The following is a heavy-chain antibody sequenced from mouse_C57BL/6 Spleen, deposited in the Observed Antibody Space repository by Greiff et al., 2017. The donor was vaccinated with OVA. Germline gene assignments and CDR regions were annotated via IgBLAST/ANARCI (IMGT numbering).Heavy chain of an antibody. CDR2: ISNLAYSI. Sequence: EVQRVESGGGLVQPGGSLKLSCAASGFTFSDYGMAWVRQAPRTGPEWVAFISNLAYSIYYAETVTGRLTISIVTAKNTLYLEMSCLRSESTVMYYCARRCGQLRLHSYYAMDYWGQGTSVTVSS. CDR3: ARRCGQLRLHSYYAMDY. J-gene: IGHJ4*01. CDR1: GFTFSDYG. V-gene: IGHV5-15*01. D-gene: IGHD3-2*02.